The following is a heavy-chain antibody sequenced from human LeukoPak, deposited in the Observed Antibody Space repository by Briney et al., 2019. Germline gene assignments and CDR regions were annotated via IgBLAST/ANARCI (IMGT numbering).Heavy chain of an antibody. Sequence: PGGSLRLSCAASGFTFSSYGMHWVRQAPGKGLEWVAFIRYDGRNKYYADSVKGRFTISRDNSKNTLYLQMNSLRPDDTAVYYCAKTRVARNNGWYETGFDYWGQGTLVTVSS. CDR1: GFTFSSYG. CDR3: AKTRVARNNGWYETGFDY. V-gene: IGHV3-30*02. D-gene: IGHD6-19*01. CDR2: IRYDGRNK. J-gene: IGHJ4*02.